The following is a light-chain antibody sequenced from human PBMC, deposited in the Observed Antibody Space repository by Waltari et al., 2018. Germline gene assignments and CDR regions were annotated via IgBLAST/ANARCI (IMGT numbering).Light chain of an antibody. J-gene: IGKJ1*01. CDR2: SAS. V-gene: IGKV3-11*01. CDR3: QQRSNWPRT. CDR1: QSVSSY. Sequence: EIVLTQSPATLSLSPGERATLSGRASQSVSSYLAWYQQMPGQAPRLLIHSASNRATGIPARFSGSGSGTDFTLTSSSLEPEDFAVYYCQQRSNWPRTFGQGTKVEIK.